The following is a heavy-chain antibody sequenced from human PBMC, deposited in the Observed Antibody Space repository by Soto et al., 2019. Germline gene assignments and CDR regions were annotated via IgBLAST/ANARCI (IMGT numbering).Heavy chain of an antibody. CDR2: ISGSGDST. J-gene: IGHJ4*02. V-gene: IGHV3-23*01. Sequence: EVQLLESGGGLVQPGGSLRLSCAASGFTFSSYAMRWVRQAPGQGLEWVSAISGSGDSTYYADSVKGRFTTSRDNSKNTLYLQMNSLRAEDTAVYYCARRGSGSYYDYWGQGTLVTVSS. D-gene: IGHD1-26*01. CDR3: ARRGSGSYYDY. CDR1: GFTFSSYA.